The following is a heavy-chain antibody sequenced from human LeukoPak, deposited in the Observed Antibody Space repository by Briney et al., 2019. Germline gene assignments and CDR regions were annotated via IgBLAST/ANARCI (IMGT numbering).Heavy chain of an antibody. Sequence: PGGSLKLSCVASGFTFSSCNMHWVRQAPGKGLEWVALIWYDGSNKYYTDSVKGRFTISRDNSKNTLYLQMNSLRAEDTALHYCAKDSNDYGDYNYFDYWGQGTLVTVSS. V-gene: IGHV3-33*06. CDR3: AKDSNDYGDYNYFDY. CDR2: IWYDGSNK. J-gene: IGHJ4*02. D-gene: IGHD4-17*01. CDR1: GFTFSSCN.